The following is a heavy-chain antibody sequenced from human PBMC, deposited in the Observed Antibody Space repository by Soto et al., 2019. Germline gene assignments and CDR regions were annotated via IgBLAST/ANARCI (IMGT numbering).Heavy chain of an antibody. V-gene: IGHV1-69*13. D-gene: IGHD5-18*01. CDR1: GGTFSSYA. J-gene: IGHJ4*01. Sequence: ASVKVSCKASGGTFSSYAISWVRHAPGQGLEWMGGIIPIFGTANYAQKFQGRVTITADESTSTAYMELSSLRSEDTAVYYCARDPSWIQLYYFDYWGQGTLVTVSS. CDR2: IIPIFGTA. CDR3: ARDPSWIQLYYFDY.